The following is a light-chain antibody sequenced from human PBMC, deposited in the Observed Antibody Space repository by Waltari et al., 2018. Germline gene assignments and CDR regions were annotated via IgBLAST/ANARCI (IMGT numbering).Light chain of an antibody. V-gene: IGLV2-14*03. Sequence: QSALTQPASVSGSPGQSLTIPCTGISSDVGAYNYVSWYQQHPGKAPKLMIFDVSNRPSGVSNRFSGSKSGNTASLTISGLQAEDEAGYYCSSYISSSTLELFGGGTSLTVL. CDR1: SSDVGAYNY. CDR2: DVS. CDR3: SSYISSSTLEL. J-gene: IGLJ2*01.